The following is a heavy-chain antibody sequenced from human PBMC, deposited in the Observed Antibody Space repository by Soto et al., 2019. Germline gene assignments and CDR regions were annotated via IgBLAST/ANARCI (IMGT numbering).Heavy chain of an antibody. CDR1: GGSFSDYY. J-gene: IGHJ5*02. CDR3: ARPRGPGAIYNWFDP. D-gene: IGHD2-21*01. Sequence: QVQLQQWGAGLLKPSETLSLTCAVYGGSFSDYYWTWIRQPPGKGLEWIGEINHRGSTNYNPSLKRRVTILIDPPKNQFSLKLSYVTAADTAVYFCARPRGPGAIYNWFDPWGQGTLVTVSS. CDR2: INHRGST. V-gene: IGHV4-34*01.